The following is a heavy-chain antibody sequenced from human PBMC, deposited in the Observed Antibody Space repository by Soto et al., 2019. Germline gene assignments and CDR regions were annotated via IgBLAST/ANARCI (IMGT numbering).Heavy chain of an antibody. J-gene: IGHJ5*02. CDR3: VREGVFGLVRIVLSDQ. V-gene: IGHV3-30*03. CDR2: ISYDGSKT. D-gene: IGHD3-3*01. CDR1: GFRLSSYA. Sequence: PGGPLSLPSAASGFRLSSYAMPWVRQAPDKGLEWVTHISYDGSKTYYADSVKGRFTISRDNSENKLYLEMSSLQGQDTAVYFCVREGVFGLVRIVLSDQWGQGVWVTVST.